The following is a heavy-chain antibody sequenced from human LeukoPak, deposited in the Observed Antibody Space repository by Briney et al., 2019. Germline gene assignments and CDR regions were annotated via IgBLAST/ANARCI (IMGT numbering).Heavy chain of an antibody. CDR2: INPNSGGT. V-gene: IGHV1-2*02. Sequence: ASVKVSCKASGYTFTGYYMHWVRQAPGQGLEWMGWINPNSGGTNYAQKFQGRVTMTRDTSISTAYMELSRLRSDDTAVYYCARDPGGGNGDFDYWGQGTLVTVSS. J-gene: IGHJ4*02. D-gene: IGHD3-10*01. CDR3: ARDPGGGNGDFDY. CDR1: GYTFTGYY.